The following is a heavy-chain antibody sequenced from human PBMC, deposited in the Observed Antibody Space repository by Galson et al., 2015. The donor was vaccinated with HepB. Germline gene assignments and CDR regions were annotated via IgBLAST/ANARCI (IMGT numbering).Heavy chain of an antibody. V-gene: IGHV1-24*01. J-gene: IGHJ6*02. CDR3: ATDHRFGELLGYHYGMDV. D-gene: IGHD3-10*01. Sequence: SVKVSCKVSGYTLTELSMHWVRQAPGKGLEWMGGFDPEDGETIYAQKFQGRVTMTEDTSTGTAYMELSSLRSEDTAVYYCATDHRFGELLGYHYGMDVWGQGTTVTVSS. CDR2: FDPEDGET. CDR1: GYTLTELS.